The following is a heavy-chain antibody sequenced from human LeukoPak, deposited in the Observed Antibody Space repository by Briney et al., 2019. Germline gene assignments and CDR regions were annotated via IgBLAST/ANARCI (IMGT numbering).Heavy chain of an antibody. J-gene: IGHJ4*02. Sequence: GGSLRLSCAASGFIFSDYSPNWVRQAPGKGLEWVSSISSSSSYTKSADSVKGRSTISRDNAKNSLYLQMNSLRDEDTAVYYCVIDSGPLSSSAPFDYWGQGTLVTVSS. CDR3: VIDSGPLSSSAPFDY. CDR1: GFIFSDYS. V-gene: IGHV3-21*01. D-gene: IGHD6-6*01. CDR2: ISSSSSYT.